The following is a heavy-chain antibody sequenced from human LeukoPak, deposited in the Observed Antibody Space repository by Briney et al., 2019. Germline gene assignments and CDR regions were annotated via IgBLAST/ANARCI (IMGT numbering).Heavy chain of an antibody. CDR2: IYPGDSET. CDR1: GYTFTIYW. V-gene: IGHV5-51*01. Sequence: PGESLKISCKGSGYTFTIYWIGWVRQMPGKGLDYMGLIYPGDSETRYSPSFQGQVAISADKSISTTYLQWSSLKASDTAIYYCARFLYGVYSHYFDYWGLGTPVTVSS. J-gene: IGHJ4*01. D-gene: IGHD4-17*01. CDR3: ARFLYGVYSHYFDY.